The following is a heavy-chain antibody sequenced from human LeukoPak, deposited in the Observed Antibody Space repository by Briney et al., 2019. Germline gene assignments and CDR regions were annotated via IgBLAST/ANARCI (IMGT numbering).Heavy chain of an antibody. Sequence: SETLSLTCTVSGGSISSYYWSWIRQPAGKGLEWIGRIYTSGSTNYNLSLKSRVTMSVDTSKNQFSLKLSSVTAADTAVYYCARDEWGYSSSPGFDPWGQGTLVTVSS. J-gene: IGHJ5*02. V-gene: IGHV4-4*07. CDR3: ARDEWGYSSSPGFDP. D-gene: IGHD6-6*01. CDR1: GGSISSYY. CDR2: IYTSGST.